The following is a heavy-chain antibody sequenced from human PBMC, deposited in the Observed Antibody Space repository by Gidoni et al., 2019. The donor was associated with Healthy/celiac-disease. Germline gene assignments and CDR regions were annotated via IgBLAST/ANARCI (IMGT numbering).Heavy chain of an antibody. CDR1: GFTFSNAW. CDR3: TTGGAPTRSWGDAFDI. Sequence: EVQLVESGGGLVKPGGSLRLSCAASGFTFSNAWMSWVRQAPGKGLEWFGRIKSKTDGGTTDYAAPVKGRFTISRDDSKNTLYLQMNSLKTEDTAVYYCTTGGAPTRSWGDAFDIWGQGTMVTVSS. D-gene: IGHD7-27*01. V-gene: IGHV3-15*01. CDR2: IKSKTDGGTT. J-gene: IGHJ3*02.